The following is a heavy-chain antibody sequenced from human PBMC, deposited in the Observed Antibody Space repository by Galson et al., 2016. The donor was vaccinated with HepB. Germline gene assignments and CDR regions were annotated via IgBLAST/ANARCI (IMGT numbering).Heavy chain of an antibody. Sequence: SVKVSCKASGYTFSSDGISWVRQAPGHGLEWMGWITTYNGNTKYAQKLEGRVTMTADTSTKTAYMELRSLTSEDTAVYYCASRDHWGQGTLVTVSS. CDR1: GYTFSSDG. CDR3: ASRDH. V-gene: IGHV1-18*04. CDR2: ITTYNGNT. J-gene: IGHJ4*02.